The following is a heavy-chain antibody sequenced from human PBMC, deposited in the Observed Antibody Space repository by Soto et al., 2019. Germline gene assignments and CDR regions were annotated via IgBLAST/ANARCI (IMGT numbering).Heavy chain of an antibody. CDR3: AKGRYRIDRYDPYFDY. J-gene: IGHJ4*02. CDR1: GFTFNSSA. V-gene: IGHV3-23*01. Sequence: EVQLLEAGGGLVQPGGSLRLSCAASGFTFNSSAMSWVRQAPGKGLEWVSTTSGGAGSTYYADSVKGRFTISRDNSKNPLYLQRNSLRADDTAVYYCAKGRYRIDRYDPYFDYWGQGTLVTVSS. CDR2: TSGGAGST. D-gene: IGHD6-19*01.